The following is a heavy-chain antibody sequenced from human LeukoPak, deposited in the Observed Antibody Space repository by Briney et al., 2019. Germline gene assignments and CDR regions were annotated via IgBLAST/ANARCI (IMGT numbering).Heavy chain of an antibody. CDR2: IYYSGST. Sequence: SETLSLTCTLSGGSFSGYSWTWVRQPPGKGLEWIGYIYYSGSTNYNPSLKSRVTISVDTSKNQFSLKLSSVTAADTDVYYCARELLGAPTPGAYWGQGTRVTVSS. V-gene: IGHV4-59*12. CDR1: GGSFSGYS. CDR3: ARELLGAPTPGAY. D-gene: IGHD1-26*01. J-gene: IGHJ4*02.